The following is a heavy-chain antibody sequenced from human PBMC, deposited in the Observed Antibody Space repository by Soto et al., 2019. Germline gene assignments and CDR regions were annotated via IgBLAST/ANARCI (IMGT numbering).Heavy chain of an antibody. CDR2: IYSGGST. V-gene: IGHV3-53*01. CDR3: ATRENCGGDCYPAWYYYYYGMDC. Sequence: EVQLVESGGGLIQPGGALRLSCAASGFTVSSNYMSWFRQAPGKGLAWVSVIYSGGSTYYADSVKGRFTISRDNSNNTLHLQMNSLRAEDTAVYYCATRENCGGDCYPAWYYYYYGMDCWGQGTTVTVSS. D-gene: IGHD2-21*02. CDR1: GFTVSSNY. J-gene: IGHJ6*02.